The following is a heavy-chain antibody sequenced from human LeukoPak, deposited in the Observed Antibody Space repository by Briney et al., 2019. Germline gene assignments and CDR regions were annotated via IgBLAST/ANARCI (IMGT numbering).Heavy chain of an antibody. Sequence: WGSLRLSCAASGFTFSNAWMSWVRQAPGKGLEWVGRIKSKTDGGTTDYAAPVKGRFTISRDDSKNTLYLQMNSLKTEDTAVYYCTTDGGSYYYYYYMDVWGKGTTVTVSS. CDR3: TTDGGSYYYYYYMDV. D-gene: IGHD1-26*01. CDR1: GFTFSNAW. J-gene: IGHJ6*03. CDR2: IKSKTDGGTT. V-gene: IGHV3-15*01.